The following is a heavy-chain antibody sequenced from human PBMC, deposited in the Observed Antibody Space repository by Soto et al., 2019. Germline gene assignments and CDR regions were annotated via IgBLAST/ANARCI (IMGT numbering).Heavy chain of an antibody. CDR1: GGSISSGGYY. CDR2: IYYSGST. CDR3: ARASREGRNNWFDP. Sequence: KTSETLSLSCTVSGGSISSGGYYWSWIRQHPGKGLEWIGYIYYSGSTYYNPSLKSRVTISVDTSKNQFSLKLSSVTAADTAVYYCARASREGRNNWFDPWGQGTLVTVSS. D-gene: IGHD3-10*01. V-gene: IGHV4-31*03. J-gene: IGHJ5*02.